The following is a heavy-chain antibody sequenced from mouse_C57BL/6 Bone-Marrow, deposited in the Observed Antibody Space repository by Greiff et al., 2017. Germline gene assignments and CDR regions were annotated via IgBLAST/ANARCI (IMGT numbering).Heavy chain of an antibody. CDR1: GFNIKDDY. V-gene: IGHV14-4*01. CDR3: TTRDGAWFAY. CDR2: IDPENGDT. Sequence: VQLQQSGAELVRPGASVTLSCTASGFNIKDDYMHWVKQRPEQGLEWIGWIDPENGDTEYASKFQGKATITADTSSNTAYLQLSSLTSEDTAVYYCTTRDGAWFAYWGQGTLVTVS. D-gene: IGHD3-3*01. J-gene: IGHJ3*01.